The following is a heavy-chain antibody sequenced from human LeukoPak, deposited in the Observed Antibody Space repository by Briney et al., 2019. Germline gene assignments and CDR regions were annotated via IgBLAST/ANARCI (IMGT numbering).Heavy chain of an antibody. CDR1: GFTFSSYA. CDR3: AKDHEIAAAGQGYYFDY. Sequence: PGGSLRLSCAASGFTFSSYAMHWVRQAPGKGLEYVSAISSNGGSTYYANSVKGRFTISRDNAKNPLYLQMNSLRTEDTALYYCAKDHEIAAAGQGYYFDYWGQGTLVTVSS. V-gene: IGHV3-64*01. CDR2: ISSNGGST. D-gene: IGHD6-13*01. J-gene: IGHJ4*02.